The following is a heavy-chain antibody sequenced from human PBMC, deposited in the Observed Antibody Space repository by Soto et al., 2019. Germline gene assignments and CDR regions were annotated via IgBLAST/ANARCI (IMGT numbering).Heavy chain of an antibody. CDR1: GGSISNSNW. J-gene: IGHJ4*02. V-gene: IGHV4-4*02. CDR3: AFPATADFDY. D-gene: IGHD6-13*01. CDR2: IYHSGTT. Sequence: QVQLQESGPGLVKPSGTLSLTCVVSGGSISNSNWWSWVRQPPGKGLEWIGEIYHSGTTNYSPSLKSRVATSVDMSKNHLSLTLTSVTAADTAVYYCAFPATADFDYWGQGTLVTVSS.